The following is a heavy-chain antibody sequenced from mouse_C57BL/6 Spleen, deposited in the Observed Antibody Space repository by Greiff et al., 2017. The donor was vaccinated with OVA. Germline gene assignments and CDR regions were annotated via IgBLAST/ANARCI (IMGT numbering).Heavy chain of an antibody. CDR2: INPYNGGT. CDR3: ARRTGTGYFDV. V-gene: IGHV1-19*01. J-gene: IGHJ1*03. Sequence: EVQLKESGPVLVKPGASVKMSCKASGYTFTDYYMNWVKQSHGKSLEWIGVINPYNGGTSYNQKFKGKATLTVDKSSSTAYMERNRLTSEYSAVYYCARRTGTGYFDVWGTGTTVTVSS. CDR1: GYTFTDYY. D-gene: IGHD4-1*01.